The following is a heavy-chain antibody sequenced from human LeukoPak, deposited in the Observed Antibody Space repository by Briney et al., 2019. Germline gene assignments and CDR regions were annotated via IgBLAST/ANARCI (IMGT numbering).Heavy chain of an antibody. Sequence: GRSLRLSCAASGFTFSSYAMHWVRQAPGKGLEWVAVISYDGSNKYYADSVKGRFIISRDNSKNTLYLQMNSLRAEDTAVYYCARVGLNCSSTSCYRVYFDYWGQGTLVTVSS. CDR3: ARVGLNCSSTSCYRVYFDY. CDR2: ISYDGSNK. CDR1: GFTFSSYA. J-gene: IGHJ4*02. D-gene: IGHD2-2*02. V-gene: IGHV3-30-3*01.